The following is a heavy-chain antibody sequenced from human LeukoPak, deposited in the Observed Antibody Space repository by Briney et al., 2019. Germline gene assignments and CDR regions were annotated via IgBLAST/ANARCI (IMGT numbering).Heavy chain of an antibody. CDR3: ARGADYYYYYMDV. J-gene: IGHJ6*03. CDR1: GGSISSYY. CDR2: IYTSWST. V-gene: IGHV4-4*07. Sequence: PSETLSLTCTVSGGSISSYYWSWIRQPAGKGLEGIGRIYTSWSTNYNPSLKSRVNMSVDTSKNQFSLKLSSVAAADTAVYYCARGADYYYYYMDVWGKGTTVTVSS.